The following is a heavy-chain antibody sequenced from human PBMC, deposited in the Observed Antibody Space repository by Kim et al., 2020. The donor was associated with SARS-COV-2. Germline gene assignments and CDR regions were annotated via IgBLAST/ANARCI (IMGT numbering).Heavy chain of an antibody. J-gene: IGHJ5*02. CDR1: GGSISSSNW. Sequence: SETLSLTCTVSGGSISSSNWWSWVRQPPGKGLEWIGEIYHSGSTNYNPSLKSRVTISVDKSKNQFSLKLSSVTAADTAVYYCARDYGECGGDCYPGDVTGWFDPWGQGTLVTVSS. V-gene: IGHV4-4*02. CDR2: IYHSGST. CDR3: ARDYGECGGDCYPGDVTGWFDP. D-gene: IGHD2-21*02.